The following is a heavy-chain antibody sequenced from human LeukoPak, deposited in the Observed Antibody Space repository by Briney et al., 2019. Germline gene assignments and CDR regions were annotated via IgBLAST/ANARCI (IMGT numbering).Heavy chain of an antibody. CDR1: GGSFSGYY. CDR2: INHSGST. J-gene: IGHJ4*02. Sequence: PSETLSLTCAVYGGSFSGYYWSWIRQPPGKGLEWIGEINHSGSTNYNPSLKSRVTISVDTSKNQFSLKLSSVTAADTAVYYCARKAGTYYYGSGSYFNFDCWGQGTLVTVSS. CDR3: ARKAGTYYYGSGSYFNFDC. V-gene: IGHV4-34*01. D-gene: IGHD3-10*01.